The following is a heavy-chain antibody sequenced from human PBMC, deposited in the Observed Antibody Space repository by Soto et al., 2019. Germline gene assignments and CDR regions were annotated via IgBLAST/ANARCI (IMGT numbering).Heavy chain of an antibody. CDR2: MNPNSGNT. Sequence: ASVKVSCKASGYTFTSYDINWVRQATGQGLEWMGWMNPNSGNTGYAQKFQGRVTMTRNTSISTAYMELSSLRSEDTAVYYCARAFWAPGARKANFDYWGQGTLVTVSS. CDR3: ARAFWAPGARKANFDY. V-gene: IGHV1-8*01. CDR1: GYTFTSYD. J-gene: IGHJ4*02. D-gene: IGHD3-3*01.